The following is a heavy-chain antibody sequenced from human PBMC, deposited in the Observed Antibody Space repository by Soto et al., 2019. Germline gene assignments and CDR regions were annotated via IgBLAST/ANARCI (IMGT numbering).Heavy chain of an antibody. V-gene: IGHV3-7*05. CDR1: RFTFSTYW. CDR2: INQDGSAK. J-gene: IGHJ4*02. D-gene: IGHD4-17*01. CDR3: AEAVPTGVDYFDY. Sequence: EVQLVESGGGLVQPGGSLRLSCAASRFTFSTYWMTWVRQAPGKGLEWVANINQDGSAKYYVDSVKGRFTISRDNAKNSLYLQMNTLRAEDTAVYYCAEAVPTGVDYFDYWGQGILVTVSS.